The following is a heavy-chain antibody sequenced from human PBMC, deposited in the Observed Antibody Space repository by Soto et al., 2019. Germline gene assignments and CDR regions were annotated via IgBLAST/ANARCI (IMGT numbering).Heavy chain of an antibody. CDR1: GGSISTSNW. CDR3: ARARATIAAAAIFDC. CDR2: VYRTGST. V-gene: IGHV4-4*02. D-gene: IGHD6-13*01. Sequence: QVQLQESGPGLVKPSGTLSLTCAVSGGSISTSNWWCWGRQPPGKGLEWIGEVYRTGSTNYNPSLESGLTISDDKSKNQFSLKLTSVPAADTAVYYCARARATIAAAAIFDCWGQGTLVTVSS. J-gene: IGHJ4*02.